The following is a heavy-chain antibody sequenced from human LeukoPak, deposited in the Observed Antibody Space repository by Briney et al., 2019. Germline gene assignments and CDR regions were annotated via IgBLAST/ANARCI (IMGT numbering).Heavy chain of an antibody. J-gene: IGHJ4*02. CDR3: AKSPKTGFLFDY. D-gene: IGHD1-1*01. Sequence: PGGSLRLSCAASGFTVSSNYMSWVRQAPGKGLEWVSVIYGGVNTVYADSLQGRFTISRDNSKNTLYLQMNSLRAEDTAVYYCAKSPKTGFLFDYWGKGTLVTVSS. CDR2: IYGGVNT. CDR1: GFTVSSNY. V-gene: IGHV3-66*01.